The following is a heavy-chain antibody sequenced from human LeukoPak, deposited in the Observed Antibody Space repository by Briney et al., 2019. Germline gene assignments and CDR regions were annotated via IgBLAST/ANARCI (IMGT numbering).Heavy chain of an antibody. V-gene: IGHV4-59*01. CDR3: AREGYYYDSSGSRHFDY. Sequence: SETLSLTCTVSGGSISSYYWSWIRQPPGKVLEWIGYIYYSGSTNYNPSLKSQVTISVDTSQNQFSLKLSSVAAADTAVHYWAREGYYYDSSGSRHFDYWGQGTLVTVSS. J-gene: IGHJ4*02. CDR2: IYYSGST. CDR1: GGSISSYY. D-gene: IGHD3-22*01.